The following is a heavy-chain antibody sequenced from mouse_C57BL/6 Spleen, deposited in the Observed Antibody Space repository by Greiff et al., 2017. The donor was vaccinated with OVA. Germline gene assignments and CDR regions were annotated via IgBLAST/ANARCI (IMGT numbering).Heavy chain of an antibody. CDR1: GYTFTDYN. V-gene: IGHV1-18*01. CDR2: INPNNGGT. CDR3: ARGVYDGYYDWYFDV. D-gene: IGHD2-3*01. J-gene: IGHJ1*03. Sequence: VQLQQSGPELVKPGASVKIPCKASGYTFTDYNMDWVKQSHGKSLEWIGDINPNNGGTIYNQKFKGKATLTVDKSSSTAYMELRSLTSEDTAVYYCARGVYDGYYDWYFDVWGTGTTVTVSS.